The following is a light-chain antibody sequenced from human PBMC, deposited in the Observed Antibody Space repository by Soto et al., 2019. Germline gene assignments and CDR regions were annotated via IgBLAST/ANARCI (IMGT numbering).Light chain of an antibody. V-gene: IGKV3D-15*01. CDR3: QQYNNWPPIT. J-gene: IGKJ5*01. Sequence: EIVPTQSPDTLADSPGEVATLSCWASQSVTSNLAWYQQKRGQAPRLLIYAASTRATGVPARFSGSGSGTEFTLTISSLQSEDFAVYYCQQYNNWPPITFGQGTRLEI. CDR1: QSVTSN. CDR2: AAS.